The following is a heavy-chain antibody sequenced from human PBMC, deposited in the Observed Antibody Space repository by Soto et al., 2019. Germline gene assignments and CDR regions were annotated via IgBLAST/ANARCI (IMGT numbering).Heavy chain of an antibody. CDR2: MNPNSGNT. J-gene: IGHJ4*02. CDR1: GYTFTSYD. V-gene: IGHV1-8*01. CDR3: ARGLWYSSGCYLY. D-gene: IGHD6-19*01. Sequence: ASVKFSCKASGYTFTSYDINWVRQATGQVLECMVWMNPNSGNTGYXXKFQGRVXXTRNTSISTAXMELSXLRSEDTAVYYCARGLWYSSGCYLYWCQGTLVTVSS.